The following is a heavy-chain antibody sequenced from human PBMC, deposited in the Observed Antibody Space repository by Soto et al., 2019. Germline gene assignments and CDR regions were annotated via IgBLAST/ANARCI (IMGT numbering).Heavy chain of an antibody. V-gene: IGHV3-30*18. CDR3: AKDTDFY. J-gene: IGHJ4*02. CDR1: GFTFSSYG. Sequence: ESVGGVVQPGRSLRLSCAASGFTFSSYGMHWVRQAPGKGLEWVAVISYDGSNKYYADSVKGRFTISRDNSKNTLYLQMNSLRAEDTAVYYCAKDTDFYWGQGTLVTVSS. CDR2: ISYDGSNK. D-gene: IGHD2-21*01.